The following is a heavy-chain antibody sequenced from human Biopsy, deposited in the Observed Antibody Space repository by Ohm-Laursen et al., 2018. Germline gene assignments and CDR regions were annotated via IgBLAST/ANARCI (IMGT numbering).Heavy chain of an antibody. V-gene: IGHV1-18*01. CDR1: GYTSISFG. Sequence: ASVKVSCKASGYTSISFGITWVRQAPGQGLEWVGYIGGDNGDTKYAQKFQGRVTMTTDTSTSTAYMELRSLRSDDTAFYYCARDGKYDSRGYWGPGTLVTVSS. D-gene: IGHD3-22*01. CDR3: ARDGKYDSRGY. J-gene: IGHJ4*02. CDR2: IGGDNGDT.